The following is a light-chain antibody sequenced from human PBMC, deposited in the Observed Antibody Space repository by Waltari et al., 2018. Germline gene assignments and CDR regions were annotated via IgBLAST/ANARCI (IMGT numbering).Light chain of an antibody. CDR3: QSADSSGTWV. CDR2: KDT. V-gene: IGLV3-25*03. CDR1: ALPKQF. J-gene: IGLJ3*02. Sequence: SYELTQPPSVSVSPGQTATITCSGDALPKQFAHWYHQKPGQAPVVVIYKDTERPSGSPERFSGSSSGTTVTWTINGVQAEDEADYYCQSADSSGTWVFGGGTKLTVL.